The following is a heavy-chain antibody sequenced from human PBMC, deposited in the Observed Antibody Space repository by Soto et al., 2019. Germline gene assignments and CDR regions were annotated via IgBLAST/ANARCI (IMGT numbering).Heavy chain of an antibody. CDR2: IYYSGST. V-gene: IGHV4-39*01. CDR3: ARHFNDYGDLHFDY. Sequence: SETLSLTCTVSGGSISSSSYYWGWIRQPPGKGLEWIGSIYYSGSTYYNPSLKSRVTISVDTSKNQFSLKLSSVTAADTAVYYCARHFNDYGDLHFDYWGQGTLVTVSS. J-gene: IGHJ4*02. D-gene: IGHD4-17*01. CDR1: GGSISSSSYY.